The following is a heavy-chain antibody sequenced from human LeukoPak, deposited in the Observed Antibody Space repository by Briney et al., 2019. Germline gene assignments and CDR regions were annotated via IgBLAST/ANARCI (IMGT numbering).Heavy chain of an antibody. CDR1: GFTFSSYS. CDR3: AREKRRIAAAGINFDY. CDR2: IYSGGST. J-gene: IGHJ4*02. Sequence: PGGSLRLSCAASGFTFSSYSMNWVRQAPGKGLEWVSVIYSGGSTYYADSVKGRFTISRDNSKNTLYLQMNSLRAEDTAVYYCAREKRRIAAAGINFDYWGQGTLVTVSS. V-gene: IGHV3-66*01. D-gene: IGHD6-13*01.